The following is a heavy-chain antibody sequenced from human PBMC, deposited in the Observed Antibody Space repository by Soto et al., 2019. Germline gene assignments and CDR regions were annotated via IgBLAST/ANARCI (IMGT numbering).Heavy chain of an antibody. V-gene: IGHV3-23*01. CDR2: ISGSGGST. D-gene: IGHD2-15*01. CDR1: GFTFSSYA. Sequence: PVGSLRLSCAASGFTFSSYAMSWVRQAPGKGLEWVSAISGSGGSTYYADSVKGRFTISRDNSKNTLYLQMNSLRAEDTAVYYCAKQGRSRRYYYGMDVWGQGTTVTVSS. J-gene: IGHJ6*02. CDR3: AKQGRSRRYYYGMDV.